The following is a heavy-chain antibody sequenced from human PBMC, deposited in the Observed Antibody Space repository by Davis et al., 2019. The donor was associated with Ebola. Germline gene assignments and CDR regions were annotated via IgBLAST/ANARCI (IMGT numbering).Heavy chain of an antibody. J-gene: IGHJ5*02. CDR1: GGISSSYA. CDR2: IIPILGIA. Sequence: SVKVSCKASGGISSSYAIIWVRQAPGQGLEWMGRIIPILGIANYAQKFQGRVMITADKSTSTAYMELSSLRSEDTAVYYCARDIVDDAWGQGTLVTVSS. V-gene: IGHV1-69*04. D-gene: IGHD3-16*02. CDR3: ARDIVDDA.